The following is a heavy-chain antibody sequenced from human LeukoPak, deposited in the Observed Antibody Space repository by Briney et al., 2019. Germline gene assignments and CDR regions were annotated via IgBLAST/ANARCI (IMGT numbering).Heavy chain of an antibody. Sequence: SETLSLTRTVSGGSISSYYWSWVRQPPGKGLEWIWYIYYSGSTNYNPSLKSQVTIPAHTSKNQFSLKLSSLTAADTAVYYCARGSFPAYMTAVTTRTFLFEPWGQGTLVTVSS. J-gene: IGHJ5*02. D-gene: IGHD4-17*01. CDR2: IYYSGST. V-gene: IGHV4-59*01. CDR1: GGSISSYY. CDR3: ARGSFPAYMTAVTTRTFLFEP.